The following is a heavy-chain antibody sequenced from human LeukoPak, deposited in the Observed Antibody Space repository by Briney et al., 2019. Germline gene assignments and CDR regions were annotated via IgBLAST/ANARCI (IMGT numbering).Heavy chain of an antibody. CDR2: ISGSGGGT. J-gene: IGHJ4*02. CDR1: GFTFSSYG. V-gene: IGHV3-23*01. D-gene: IGHD6-25*01. CDR3: AKGSYSSGWLFDY. Sequence: PGGSVRLSCAASGFTFSSYGMSWVRQAPGKGLEWVSSISGSGGGTYYADSVKGRVTISRDNSKNTLYLQMNSLRAEDTAVYYCAKGSYSSGWLFDYWGQGTLVTVSS.